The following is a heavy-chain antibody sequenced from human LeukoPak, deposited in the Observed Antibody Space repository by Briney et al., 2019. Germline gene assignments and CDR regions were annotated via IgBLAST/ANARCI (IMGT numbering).Heavy chain of an antibody. CDR1: DDSISSGRYY. J-gene: IGHJ4*02. CDR3: AXXXXAQRGEGSFDY. Sequence: SQTLSLTCTVSDDSISSGRYYWSWIRQSAGKGLEWIGRIHSSGNTNYNPSLKSRVTISVDTSKNHFSLKLTSVSIADTAGYCCAXXXXAQRGEGSFDYWGQGTLVPVSS. V-gene: IGHV4-61*02. CDR2: IHSSGNT. D-gene: IGHD3-10*01.